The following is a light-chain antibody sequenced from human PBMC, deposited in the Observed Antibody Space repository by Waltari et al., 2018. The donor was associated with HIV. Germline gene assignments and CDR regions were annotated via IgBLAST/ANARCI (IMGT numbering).Light chain of an antibody. J-gene: IGKJ4*01. V-gene: IGKV1-17*01. CDR3: LQHNSYPLT. CDR1: QGIRND. CDR2: SVA. Sequence: DIHMTQSPSSLSASVGARFTIPCRSSQGIRNDLGWYQKKPGKAPKRLFYSVATLDRGVPSRFSGSGSGTEFTLTISSLQPEDFATYYCLQHNSYPLTFGGGTKVETK.